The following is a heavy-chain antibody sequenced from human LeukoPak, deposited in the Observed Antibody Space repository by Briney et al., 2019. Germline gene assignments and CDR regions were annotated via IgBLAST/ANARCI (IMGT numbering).Heavy chain of an antibody. D-gene: IGHD4-17*01. CDR1: GYTFTNYD. V-gene: IGHV1-8*01. CDR3: ARRAGRLRDWFDP. J-gene: IGHJ5*02. CDR2: LNPNNGNT. Sequence: ASVKVSCKASGYTFTNYDINWVRQATGQGLEWMGWLNPNNGNTGYAQKFQGRVSMTKNTSINTAYMELSSLRSEDTAVYFCARRAGRLRDWFDPWGQGTLVTVSS.